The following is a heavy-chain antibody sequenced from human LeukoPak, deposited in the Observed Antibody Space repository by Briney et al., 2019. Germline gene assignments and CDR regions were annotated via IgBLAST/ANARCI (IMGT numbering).Heavy chain of an antibody. CDR2: INPNSGGT. D-gene: IGHD3-10*01. CDR3: ARVLWFGELLYYFDY. J-gene: IGHJ4*02. Sequence: GASVKVSCKASGYTFTGYYMHWVRQAPGQGPEWMGWINPNSGGTNYAQKFQGRVTMTRDTSISTAYMELSRLRSDDTAVYYCARVLWFGELLYYFDYWGQGTLVTVSS. CDR1: GYTFTGYY. V-gene: IGHV1-2*02.